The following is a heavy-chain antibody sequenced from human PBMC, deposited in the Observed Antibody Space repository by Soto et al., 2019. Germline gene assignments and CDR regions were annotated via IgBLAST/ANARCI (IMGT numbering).Heavy chain of an antibody. Sequence: QVHLQQWGAGLLKPSETLSLTCALYGGSFDGSYWSWIRQAHGRGLEWNGEIHHSGSTKYNPSLKSRVSLSVDTSTKQFSLQMTSMTAAERCVYCGARGVASCSGYLFWGQGTPVTVSS. CDR2: IHHSGST. D-gene: IGHD5-12*01. CDR3: ARGVASCSGYLF. V-gene: IGHV4-34*01. CDR1: GGSFDGSY. J-gene: IGHJ4*02.